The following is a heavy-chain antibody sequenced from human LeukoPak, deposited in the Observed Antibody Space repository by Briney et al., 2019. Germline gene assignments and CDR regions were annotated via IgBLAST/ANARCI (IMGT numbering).Heavy chain of an antibody. J-gene: IGHJ6*03. V-gene: IGHV1-8*03. CDR2: MNPNSGNT. D-gene: IGHD3-3*01. Sequence: GASVKVSCKASGYTFTSYDINWVRQATGQGLEWMGWMNPNSGNTGYAQKFQGRVTITRNTSISTAYMELSSLRSEDTAVYYCARGEKSNFWSGYPGPRAGHMDVWGKGTPVTVSS. CDR1: GYTFTSYD. CDR3: ARGEKSNFWSGYPGPRAGHMDV.